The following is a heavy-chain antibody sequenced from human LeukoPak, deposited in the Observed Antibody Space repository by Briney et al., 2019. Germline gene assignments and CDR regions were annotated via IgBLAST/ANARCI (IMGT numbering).Heavy chain of an antibody. CDR3: ARDPGVRWSPFDY. V-gene: IGHV1-46*01. J-gene: IGHJ4*02. CDR1: GYTFTNYY. Sequence: ASVKVSCKASGYTFTNYYIHWVRQAPGQGLEWMGIINPSGGSTSYAQKFQGRVTMTRDTSTSTVYMELSSLRSEDTAVYYCARDPGVRWSPFDYWGQGTLVTVSS. D-gene: IGHD4-23*01. CDR2: INPSGGST.